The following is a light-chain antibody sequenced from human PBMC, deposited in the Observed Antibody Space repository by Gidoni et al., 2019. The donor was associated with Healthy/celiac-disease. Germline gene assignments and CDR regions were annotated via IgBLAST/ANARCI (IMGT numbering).Light chain of an antibody. V-gene: IGKV3-15*01. CDR2: GAS. J-gene: IGKJ4*01. CDR1: QAINSN. CDR3: HQYRNWPSLT. Sequence: EVVMTQSPAIVSVSPGDTATLSCRASQAINSNLAWYQQRPGQAPRLLIYGASTRGTGIPARFSGSGSGTEFTLTISSLQFEDFAVYYCHQYRNWPSLTFGGGTKVDIK.